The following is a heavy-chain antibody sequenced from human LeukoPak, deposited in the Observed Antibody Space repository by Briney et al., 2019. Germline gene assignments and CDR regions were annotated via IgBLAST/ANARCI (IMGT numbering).Heavy chain of an antibody. Sequence: SETLSLTCAVYGGSFSGYYLSWIRQPPGKGLEWIGEIYQSGSTNYNPSLKSRVTISVDTSKNQFSLKLSSVTAADTAVYYCAGGGYWGQGTLVTVSS. J-gene: IGHJ4*02. CDR2: IYQSGST. CDR3: AGGGY. V-gene: IGHV4-34*01. CDR1: GGSFSGYY.